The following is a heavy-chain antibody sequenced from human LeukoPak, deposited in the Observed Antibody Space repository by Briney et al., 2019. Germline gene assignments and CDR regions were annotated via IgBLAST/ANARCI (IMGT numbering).Heavy chain of an antibody. V-gene: IGHV4-59*01. J-gene: IGHJ6*02. Sequence: SETLSLTCTVSGGSISSYYWSWIRQPPGKGLEWIGYIYYSGSTNYNPSLKSRVTISVGTSMNQFSLKLSSVTAADTAVYYCALYSNYYYGMDVWGQGTTVTVSS. CDR2: IYYSGST. CDR1: GGSISSYY. D-gene: IGHD2-21*01. CDR3: ALYSNYYYGMDV.